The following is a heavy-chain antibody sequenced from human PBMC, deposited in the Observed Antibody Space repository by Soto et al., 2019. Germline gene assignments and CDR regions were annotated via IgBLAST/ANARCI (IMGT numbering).Heavy chain of an antibody. Sequence: QITLRESGPSLVKATQTLTLTCTFTGFSLNTGGVGVGWIRQPPGKALEWLALVFWNDDKRYRPSLRSKIAITKDTSKNQVVFMMTNMDPVDTATYFCVHRRSPNEYGWDVWGQGTTVTVSS. CDR3: VHRRSPNEYGWDV. J-gene: IGHJ6*02. V-gene: IGHV2-5*01. CDR2: VFWNDDK. D-gene: IGHD3-16*01. CDR1: GFSLNTGGVG.